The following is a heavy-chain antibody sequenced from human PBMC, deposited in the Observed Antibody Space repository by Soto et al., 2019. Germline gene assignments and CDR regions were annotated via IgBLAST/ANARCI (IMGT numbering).Heavy chain of an antibody. Sequence: DVQLLESGGGLVQPGGSLRLSCAASGFTFNTCAMNWVRQAPGKGLEWVSVISGSGSSAYYADSVKGRFTISRDNSQSTVDLQMNSLRGEDTAIYYCAKDLSGTYYQDSWGQGILVTV. V-gene: IGHV3-23*01. CDR1: GFTFNTCA. CDR2: ISGSGSSA. CDR3: AKDLSGTYYQDS. D-gene: IGHD1-26*01. J-gene: IGHJ4*02.